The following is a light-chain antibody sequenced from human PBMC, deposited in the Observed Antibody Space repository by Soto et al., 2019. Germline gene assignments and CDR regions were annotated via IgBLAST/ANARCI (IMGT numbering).Light chain of an antibody. J-gene: IGLJ1*01. CDR1: SGSVYTANN. CDR2: STS. CDR3: SLFMGNGISV. Sequence: QTVVTPESSFSVSTGGTVTLTCGLISGSVYTANNPNWYQQTPGQAPRTLIYSTSTLSSGAPDRFSDAILGNKAALTITGAQADDESDYYCSLFMGNGISVFGTGTKVTVL. V-gene: IGLV8-61*01.